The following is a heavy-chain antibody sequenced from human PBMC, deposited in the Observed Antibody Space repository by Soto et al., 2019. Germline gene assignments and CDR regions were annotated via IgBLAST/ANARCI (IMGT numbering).Heavy chain of an antibody. V-gene: IGHV3-15*07. CDR1: GFTFSRAW. Sequence: EVQLVESGGGLVKPGGSLRLSCAASGFTFSRAWLNWVRQGPGKGLEWVGRITTKTDGETTDYAAPVKGRFTISRDDSKNTLYLQMISLKNEDTAVYYCTTETWFGDLWGTYWGQGTLVTVSS. CDR2: ITTKTDGETT. CDR3: TTETWFGDLWGTY. D-gene: IGHD3-10*01. J-gene: IGHJ4*02.